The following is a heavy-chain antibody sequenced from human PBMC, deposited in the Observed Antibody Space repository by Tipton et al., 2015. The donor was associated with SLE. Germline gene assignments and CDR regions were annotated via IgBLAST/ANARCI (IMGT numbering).Heavy chain of an antibody. Sequence: TLSLTCNVFGGSISSSYYWGWIRQPPGKGLEWIGSIYNSGSTHYNPSLKSRVTISVDTSRNQFSLRLSSVTAADTAVYYCARAGYDASGYFMNYFDYWGQGALVTVSS. J-gene: IGHJ4*02. CDR3: ARAGYDASGYFMNYFDY. V-gene: IGHV4-39*07. D-gene: IGHD3-22*01. CDR1: GGSISSSYY. CDR2: IYNSGST.